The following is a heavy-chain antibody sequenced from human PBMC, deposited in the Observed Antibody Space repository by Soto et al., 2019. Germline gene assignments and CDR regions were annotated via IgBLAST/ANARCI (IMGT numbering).Heavy chain of an antibody. D-gene: IGHD2-2*01. CDR2: IYYSGST. Sequence: QVQLQESGPGLVKPSETLSLTCTVSGGSISSYYWSWIRQPPGKGLEWIGYIYYSGSTNYNPSLKSRVTISVDTSKNQFSLKLSSVTAADTAVYYCARGTGYCSSTSCYAGPDEFNYYYYYYMDVWGKGTTVTVSS. CDR3: ARGTGYCSSTSCYAGPDEFNYYYYYYMDV. V-gene: IGHV4-59*08. CDR1: GGSISSYY. J-gene: IGHJ6*03.